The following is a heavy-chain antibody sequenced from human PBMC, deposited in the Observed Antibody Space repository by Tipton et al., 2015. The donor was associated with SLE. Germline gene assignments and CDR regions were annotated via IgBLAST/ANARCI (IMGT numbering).Heavy chain of an antibody. CDR1: GDSISRTSHY. Sequence: TLSLTCTVSGDSISRTSHYWTWIRQHPGKGLEWIGYIYYSGSTYYNPSLQSRLTISVATSQNVFPLTLKSVTAADTALYYCARSTPDEFDFWGHGTLVTVSS. CDR2: IYYSGST. V-gene: IGHV4-31*03. D-gene: IGHD5/OR15-5a*01. CDR3: ARSTPDEFDF. J-gene: IGHJ4*01.